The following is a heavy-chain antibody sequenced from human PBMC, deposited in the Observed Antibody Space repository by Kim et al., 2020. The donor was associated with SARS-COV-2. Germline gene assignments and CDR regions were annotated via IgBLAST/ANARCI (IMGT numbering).Heavy chain of an antibody. CDR2: IKQDGSEK. D-gene: IGHD6-19*01. Sequence: GGSLRLSCTASGFTFSSYWMSWVRQAPGKGLEWVANIKQDGSEKYYVDSVKGRFTISRDNAKNSLYLQMNSLRAEDTAVYYCARDHGTYSSGWSGYYYYGMDVWGQGTTVTVSS. CDR3: ARDHGTYSSGWSGYYYYGMDV. CDR1: GFTFSSYW. V-gene: IGHV3-7*01. J-gene: IGHJ6*02.